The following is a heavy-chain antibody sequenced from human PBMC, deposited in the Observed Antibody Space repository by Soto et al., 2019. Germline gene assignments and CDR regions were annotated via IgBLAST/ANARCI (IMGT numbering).Heavy chain of an antibody. D-gene: IGHD2-2*01. CDR1: GFTFSSYS. CDR2: ISSSSSTI. V-gene: IGHV3-48*01. J-gene: IGHJ2*01. Sequence: GGSLRLSCAASGFTFSSYSMNWVRQAPGKGLEWVSYISSSSSTIYYADSVKGRFTISRDNAKNSLYLQMNSLRAEDTAVYYCARDSYVVPAAMELVVTYFDRWGRGTLVTVSS. CDR3: ARDSYVVPAAMELVVTYFDR.